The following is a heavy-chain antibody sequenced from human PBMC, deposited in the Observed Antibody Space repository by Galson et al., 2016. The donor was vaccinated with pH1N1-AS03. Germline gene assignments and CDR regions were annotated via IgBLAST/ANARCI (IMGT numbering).Heavy chain of an antibody. J-gene: IGHJ4*02. D-gene: IGHD2-21*02. CDR2: IAKDGTTK. CDR3: ARIVTMSDFDS. V-gene: IGHV3-30-3*01. CDR1: GFDFRSYS. Sequence: SLRLSCAASGFDFRSYSMHWVRQAPGKGLEWGAVIAKDGTTKFDADFVKGRFTISRDNAKESLYLQMNSLRDEDTGVYYCARIVTMSDFDSWGQGTLVTVSS.